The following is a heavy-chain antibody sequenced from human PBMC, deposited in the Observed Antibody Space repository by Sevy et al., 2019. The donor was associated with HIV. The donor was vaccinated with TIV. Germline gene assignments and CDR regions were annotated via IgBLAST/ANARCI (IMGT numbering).Heavy chain of an antibody. CDR2: IYYSGST. CDR3: ARVPQRESFDY. D-gene: IGHD1-26*01. V-gene: IGHV4-59*01. Sequence: SETLSLTCTVSGGSMSSYYWSWIRQPPGKGLEWIGYIYYSGSTNYNPTLKSRVTISVDTSKNQFSLKLSSVTAADTAVYYCARVPQRESFDYWGQGTLVTVSS. CDR1: GGSMSSYY. J-gene: IGHJ4*02.